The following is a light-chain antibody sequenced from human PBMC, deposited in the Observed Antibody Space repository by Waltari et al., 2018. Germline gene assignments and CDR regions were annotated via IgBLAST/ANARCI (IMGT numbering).Light chain of an antibody. Sequence: DIQMTQSPSSLSASVGDSVPITCRARQSISSYLNWYQQKPGKAPNLLIYAAFSLQSGVPSRFSGSGSGTDFTLTISSLQPEDSAIYYCQQTYSTPRTFGQGTKVEIK. J-gene: IGKJ1*01. V-gene: IGKV1-39*01. CDR2: AAF. CDR3: QQTYSTPRT. CDR1: QSISSY.